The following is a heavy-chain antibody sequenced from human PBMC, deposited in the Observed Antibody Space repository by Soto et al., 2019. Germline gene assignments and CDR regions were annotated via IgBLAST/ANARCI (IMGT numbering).Heavy chain of an antibody. D-gene: IGHD3-9*01. CDR3: AKEGDFYDISTGYFGSKAYFDH. Sequence: LRLSCAASGFTFTSYGMHWVRQAPGKGLEWVAVISSDGRNKYYSDSVKGRFTISRDVSKNTVFLHMDSLSAEDTAVYYCAKEGDFYDISTGYFGSKAYFDHWGQGTLVTVSS. CDR1: GFTFTSYG. CDR2: ISSDGRNK. J-gene: IGHJ4*02. V-gene: IGHV3-30*18.